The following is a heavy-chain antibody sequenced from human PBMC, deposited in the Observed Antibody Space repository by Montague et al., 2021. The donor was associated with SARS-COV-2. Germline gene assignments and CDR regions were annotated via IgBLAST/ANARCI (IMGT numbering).Heavy chain of an antibody. J-gene: IGHJ4*02. CDR1: GFSLTTGGMC. V-gene: IGHV2-70*01. D-gene: IGHD3-10*01. CDR2: VDWDDDK. CDR3: ARIHGGTSGSFDY. Sequence: PALVKPTQTLTLTCTFSGFSLTTGGMCVIWIRQPPGKALEWLAVVDWDDDKYYTSSLETRLAISKDTSRNQVVLTMTNMDPMDTGTYYCARIHGGTSGSFDYWGQGILVTVSS.